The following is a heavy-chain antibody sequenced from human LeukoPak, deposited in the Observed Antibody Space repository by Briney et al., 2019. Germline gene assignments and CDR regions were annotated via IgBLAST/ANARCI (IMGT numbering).Heavy chain of an antibody. J-gene: IGHJ4*02. V-gene: IGHV4-59*01. Sequence: SETLSLTCTVSGGSITSYYWSWIRQPPGKGLEWIGYIYYSGTTNYNPSLKSRVTISVDTSKNQFSLKLSSVTAADTAVYYCARENRVTLVRGVIDYWGQGTLVTVSS. D-gene: IGHD3-10*01. CDR2: IYYSGTT. CDR3: ARENRVTLVRGVIDY. CDR1: GGSITSYY.